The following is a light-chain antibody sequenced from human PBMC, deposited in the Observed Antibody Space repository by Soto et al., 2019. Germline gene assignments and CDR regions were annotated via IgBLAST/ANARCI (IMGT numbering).Light chain of an antibody. V-gene: IGLV2-14*01. CDR2: EVS. CDR3: SSYTRSSTLV. CDR1: SSDVGGYNY. J-gene: IGLJ1*01. Sequence: QSALTQPASVSGSPGPSITISCTGTSSDVGGYNYVSWYQQHPGKAPKLMIYEVSNRPSGVSNRFSGSKSGNTASLTISGLQAEDEAEYYCSSYTRSSTLVFGTGTKLTVL.